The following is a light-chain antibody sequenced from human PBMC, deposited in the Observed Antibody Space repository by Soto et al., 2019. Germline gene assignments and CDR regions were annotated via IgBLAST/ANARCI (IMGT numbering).Light chain of an antibody. Sequence: QSVLTQSPSVSGAPGQRVTISCTGSSSNTGAGYDVHWYQQFLGTAPKLLIYNNRNRPSCVPDRFSGSKSGTSASLAITGLQAEDEADYYCQSYDSSLSAWVFGGGTKLTVL. CDR2: NNR. CDR1: SSNTGAGYD. CDR3: QSYDSSLSAWV. V-gene: IGLV1-40*01. J-gene: IGLJ3*02.